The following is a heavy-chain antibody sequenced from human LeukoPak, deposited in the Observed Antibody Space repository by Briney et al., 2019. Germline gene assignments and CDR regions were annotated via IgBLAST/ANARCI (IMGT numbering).Heavy chain of an antibody. J-gene: IGHJ5*02. CDR1: GGSIGSSSYY. CDR2: IYYSRST. CDR3: ARGFLSGYYYDSSGYYYWFDP. Sequence: SETLSLTCTVSGGSIGSSSYYWGWIRQPPGKGLEWIGSIYYSRSTYYNPSLKSRVTISVDTSKNQFSLKLSSVTAADTAVYYCARGFLSGYYYDSSGYYYWFDPWGQGTLVTVSS. D-gene: IGHD3-22*01. V-gene: IGHV4-39*07.